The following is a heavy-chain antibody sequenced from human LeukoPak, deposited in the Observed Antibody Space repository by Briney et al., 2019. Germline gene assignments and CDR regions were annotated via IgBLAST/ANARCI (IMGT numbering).Heavy chain of an antibody. CDR1: GFTFSSYS. Sequence: GGSLRLSCAASGFTFSSYSMNWVRQAPGKGLEWVSYISSSSSTIYYADSVKGRFTISRDNAKHLLYLQRDSLRVEDTAIYYCARDPKTVRIWGQGTLVTVSS. V-gene: IGHV3-48*04. J-gene: IGHJ4*02. D-gene: IGHD1-1*01. CDR2: ISSSSSTI. CDR3: ARDPKTVRI.